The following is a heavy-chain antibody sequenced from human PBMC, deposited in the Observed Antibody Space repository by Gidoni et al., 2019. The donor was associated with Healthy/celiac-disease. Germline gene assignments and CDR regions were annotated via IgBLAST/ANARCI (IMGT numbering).Heavy chain of an antibody. CDR2: ISSSSSYI. Sequence: EVQLVESGGGLVKPGGSLRLSCAASGFTFSSYSMNWVRQAPGKGLEWVSSISSSSSYIYYADSVKGRFTISRDNAKNSLYLQMNSLRAEDTAVYYCARDRNYYDSSGYLFDPWGQGTLVTVSS. V-gene: IGHV3-21*01. CDR3: ARDRNYYDSSGYLFDP. J-gene: IGHJ5*02. D-gene: IGHD3-22*01. CDR1: GFTFSSYS.